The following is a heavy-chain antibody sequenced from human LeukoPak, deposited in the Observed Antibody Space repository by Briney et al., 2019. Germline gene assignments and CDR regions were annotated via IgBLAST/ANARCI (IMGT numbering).Heavy chain of an antibody. V-gene: IGHV3-64*01. CDR2: ISSNGGST. D-gene: IGHD6-19*01. CDR3: ARQASGGWYDY. CDR1: GFTFSSYA. J-gene: IGHJ4*02. Sequence: GGSLRLSCAASGFTFSSYAMHWVRQAPGKGLEYVSAISSNGGSTYYANSVKGRFTISRDNSKNTLYLQMGSLRAEDMAVYYCARQASGGWYDYWGQGTLVTVSS.